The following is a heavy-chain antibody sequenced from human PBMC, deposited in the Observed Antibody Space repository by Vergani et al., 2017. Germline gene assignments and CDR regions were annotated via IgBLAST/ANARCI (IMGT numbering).Heavy chain of an antibody. D-gene: IGHD6-6*01. CDR3: ARARAARPNAFDI. V-gene: IGHV3-13*01. Sequence: VQLVESGGGVVQPGRSLRLSCAASGFTFSSYDMHWVRQPTGKGLEWVSAIGTTGDTGDTYYPGSVKGRFTISRENAKNSLYLQMNSLRAGDTAVYYCARARAARPNAFDIWGQGTMVTVSS. J-gene: IGHJ3*02. CDR2: IGTTGDTGDT. CDR1: GFTFSSYD.